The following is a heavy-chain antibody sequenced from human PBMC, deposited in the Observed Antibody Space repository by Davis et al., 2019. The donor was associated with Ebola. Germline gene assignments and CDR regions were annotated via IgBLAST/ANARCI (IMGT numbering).Heavy chain of an antibody. Sequence: PGGSLRLSCAASGFSFDSYAMAWVRQAPGKGLEWVSAIRDSGTRTYYADSAKGRFTISRDNSKNTLFLQMNRLRAEDTAVYYCAKHDDGTFDYWGQGTLVTVSS. J-gene: IGHJ4*02. D-gene: IGHD4/OR15-4a*01. CDR3: AKHDDGTFDY. V-gene: IGHV3-23*01. CDR1: GFSFDSYA. CDR2: IRDSGTRT.